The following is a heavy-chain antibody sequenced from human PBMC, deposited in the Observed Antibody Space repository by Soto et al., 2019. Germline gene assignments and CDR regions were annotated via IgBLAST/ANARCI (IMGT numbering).Heavy chain of an antibody. CDR2: IYYSGST. J-gene: IGHJ4*02. CDR3: ARNIWSGYSFDY. V-gene: IGHV4-59*01. Sequence: SETLSLTCTVSGGSISSYYWSWIRQPPGKGLEWIGYIYYSGSTNYNPSLKSRVTISVDTSKNQFSLKLSSVTAADTAVYYCARNIWSGYSFDYWGQGTLVTVSS. D-gene: IGHD3-3*01. CDR1: GGSISSYY.